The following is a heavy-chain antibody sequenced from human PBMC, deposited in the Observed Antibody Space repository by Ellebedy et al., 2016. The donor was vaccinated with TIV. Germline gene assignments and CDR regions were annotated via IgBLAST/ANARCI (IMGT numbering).Heavy chain of an antibody. D-gene: IGHD4-11*01. J-gene: IGHJ5*02. CDR3: ARDRGDYSISGP. Sequence: GGSLRLXXVASGSTFGTYWMPWVRQAPGNKLVWVSRIKSDGSGTTYADSVKGRFTTSRDNARNTLYLQMNSLRGEDTAVYFCARDRGDYSISGPWGQGTLVTVSS. V-gene: IGHV3-74*01. CDR2: IKSDGSGT. CDR1: GSTFGTYW.